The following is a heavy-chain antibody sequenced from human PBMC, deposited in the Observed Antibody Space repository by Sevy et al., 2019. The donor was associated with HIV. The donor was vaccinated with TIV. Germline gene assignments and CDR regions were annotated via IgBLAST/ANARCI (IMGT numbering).Heavy chain of an antibody. J-gene: IGHJ5*02. CDR1: GGSIRNYY. Sequence: SETLSLTCTVSGGSIRNYYWSWIRQPLGKGLEWIGYIHYSGSTDYSPSLKSRVTISVDTSKNQFSLKVDSVTAADTAVYYCARSGFLEWPGSFRGPRNWHDPWGQGTLVTVSS. CDR3: ARSGFLEWPGSFRGPRNWHDP. D-gene: IGHD3-3*01. V-gene: IGHV4-59*13. CDR2: IHYSGST.